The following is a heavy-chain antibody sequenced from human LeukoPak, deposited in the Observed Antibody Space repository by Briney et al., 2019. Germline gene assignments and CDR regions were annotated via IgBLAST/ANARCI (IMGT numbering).Heavy chain of an antibody. CDR2: ISSSSSII. CDR3: AMTVTDIDY. CDR1: GFAFSTYS. J-gene: IGHJ4*02. Sequence: PGGSLRLSCAASGFAFSTYSMNWVRQAPGRGLEWVSSISSSSSIIYYADSVKGRFTLSRDNAKNSLYLQMNSLRAEDTAVYYCAMTVTDIDYWGQGTLVTVSS. D-gene: IGHD1-14*01. V-gene: IGHV3-21*04.